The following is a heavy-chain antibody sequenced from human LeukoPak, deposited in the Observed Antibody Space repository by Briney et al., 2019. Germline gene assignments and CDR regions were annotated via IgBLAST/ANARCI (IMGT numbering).Heavy chain of an antibody. Sequence: SGTLSLTCTVSGGSISSYYWSWIRQPPGKGLEWIGYIYYSGSTNYNPSLKSRVTISVDTSKNQFSLKLSSVTAADTAVYYCARDSRFVVVPAAMSYYYYGMDVWGQGTTVTVSS. CDR2: IYYSGST. CDR3: ARDSRFVVVPAAMSYYYYGMDV. J-gene: IGHJ6*02. D-gene: IGHD2-2*01. V-gene: IGHV4-59*01. CDR1: GGSISSYY.